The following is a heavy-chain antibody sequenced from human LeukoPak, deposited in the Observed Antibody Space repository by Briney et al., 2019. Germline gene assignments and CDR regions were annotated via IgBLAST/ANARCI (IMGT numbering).Heavy chain of an antibody. CDR3: ARTENYIPEDWFDP. D-gene: IGHD5-24*01. CDR1: GGSISSSSHY. J-gene: IGHJ5*02. V-gene: IGHV4-39*01. Sequence: SETLSLTCTVSGGSISSSSHYWGWIRQLPGKGPEWIGTIYYSGSTYYNPPLKSRVTISVDTSKNQFSLKLSSVTAADTAVYYCARTENYIPEDWFDPWGQGTLVTVSS. CDR2: IYYSGST.